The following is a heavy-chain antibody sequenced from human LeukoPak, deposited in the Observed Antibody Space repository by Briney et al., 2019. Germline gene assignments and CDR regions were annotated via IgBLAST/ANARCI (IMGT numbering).Heavy chain of an antibody. D-gene: IGHD2-15*01. V-gene: IGHV3-64*01. Sequence: GSLRPSCAASGFTFSDYAMHWVRQAPGKGLEYVSRISSNGGSTYYANSVKGRFTISRDNPKNTLFLQMGSLRAEDMAVYYCAREECSGGSCYFDYWGQGTLVTVSS. CDR3: AREECSGGSCYFDY. J-gene: IGHJ4*02. CDR1: GFTFSDYA. CDR2: ISSNGGST.